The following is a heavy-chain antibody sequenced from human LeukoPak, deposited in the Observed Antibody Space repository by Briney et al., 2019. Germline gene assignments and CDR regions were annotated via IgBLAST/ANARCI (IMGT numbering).Heavy chain of an antibody. CDR1: GFTFSSYW. CDR2: IKQDGSEK. D-gene: IGHD3-3*01. Sequence: GGSLRLSCAASGFTFSSYWMSWVRQAPGKGLEWVANIKQDGSEKYYVDSVRGRFTISRDNAKNSLYLQMNSLRAEDTAVYYCARDSYDFWSGYPDPIDYWGQGTLVTVSS. J-gene: IGHJ4*02. CDR3: ARDSYDFWSGYPDPIDY. V-gene: IGHV3-7*01.